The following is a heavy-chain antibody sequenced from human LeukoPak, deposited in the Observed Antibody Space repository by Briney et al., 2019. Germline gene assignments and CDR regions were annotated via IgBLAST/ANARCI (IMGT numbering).Heavy chain of an antibody. D-gene: IGHD3-10*01. V-gene: IGHV3-23*01. J-gene: IGHJ4*02. Sequence: GGSLRLSCAASGFTFSSNGMSWVRQAPGKGLEWVSAISGSGGSTYYADSVKGRFTISRDNSKNTLYLQMNSLRAEDTAVYYCARDQSGDFDYWGQGTLVTVSS. CDR3: ARDQSGDFDY. CDR2: ISGSGGST. CDR1: GFTFSSNG.